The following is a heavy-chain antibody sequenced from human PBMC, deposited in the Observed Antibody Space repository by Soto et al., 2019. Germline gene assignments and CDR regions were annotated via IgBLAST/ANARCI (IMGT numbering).Heavy chain of an antibody. Sequence: SQTLSLTCAISGDSVSSNSAAWNWIRQSPSRGLEWLGRTYYRSKWYNDYAVSVKSRITINPDTSKNQFSLQLNSVTPEDTAVYYCARDHPAAAGTGYYYGMDVWGQGTTVTVSS. CDR2: TYYRSKWYN. J-gene: IGHJ6*02. CDR3: ARDHPAAAGTGYYYGMDV. V-gene: IGHV6-1*01. D-gene: IGHD6-13*01. CDR1: GDSVSSNSAA.